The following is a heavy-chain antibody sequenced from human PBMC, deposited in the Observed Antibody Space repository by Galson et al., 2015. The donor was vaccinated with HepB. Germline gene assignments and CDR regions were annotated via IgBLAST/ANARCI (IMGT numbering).Heavy chain of an antibody. J-gene: IGHJ4*02. V-gene: IGHV3-30*18. CDR3: AKDAPPGSSCPDY. Sequence: SLRLSCAASGFTFRSYGMHWVRQAPGKGLEWVAVISYDGSNQYYADSVKGRFTISKDNSKNTVYLQMNSLRGEDTAVYYCAKDAPPGSSCPDYWGQGTLVTVSS. CDR1: GFTFRSYG. CDR2: ISYDGSNQ. D-gene: IGHD6-13*01.